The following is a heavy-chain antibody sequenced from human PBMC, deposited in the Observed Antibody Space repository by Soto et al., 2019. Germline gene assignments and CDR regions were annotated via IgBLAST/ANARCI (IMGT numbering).Heavy chain of an antibody. D-gene: IGHD3-16*01. V-gene: IGHV4-31*03. CDR1: GGSVCSCGYY. CDR2: IYYSGST. Sequence: PSETLSLTSTVSGGSVCSCGYYWSWIRQHPGKGLEWIGYIYYSGSTYYNPSLKSRVTISVDTSKNQFSLKLSSVTAADTAVYYCARVAGGSDYWGQGTLVTVSS. CDR3: ARVAGGSDY. J-gene: IGHJ4*02.